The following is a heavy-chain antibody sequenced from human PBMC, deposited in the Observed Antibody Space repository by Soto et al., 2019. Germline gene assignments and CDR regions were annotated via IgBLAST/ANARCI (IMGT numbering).Heavy chain of an antibody. CDR2: LSKDGANE. CDR3: AKHPSSCSADF. Sequence: GESLKISCTASGFILSNYAMNWVRQAPGKGLEWVSTLSKDGANEHYADSVKGRFTISRDGSKNTLYLQMNSLRAEDTAMYYCAKHPSSCSADFWGQWTQVTVSS. J-gene: IGHJ4*02. CDR1: GFILSNYA. V-gene: IGHV3-23*01. D-gene: IGHD3-10*02.